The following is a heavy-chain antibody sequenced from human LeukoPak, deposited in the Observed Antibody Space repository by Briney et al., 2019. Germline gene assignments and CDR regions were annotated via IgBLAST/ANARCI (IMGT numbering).Heavy chain of an antibody. Sequence: TGGSLRLSCAASGFTFSSYAMSWVRQAPGKGLEWVSAISGSGGSTYYADSVKGRFTISRENSKNTLYLQMNGLRAEDTAVYYCAKRERYYYYMDVWGKGTTVTVSS. J-gene: IGHJ6*03. V-gene: IGHV3-23*01. D-gene: IGHD5-24*01. CDR3: AKRERYYYYMDV. CDR2: ISGSGGST. CDR1: GFTFSSYA.